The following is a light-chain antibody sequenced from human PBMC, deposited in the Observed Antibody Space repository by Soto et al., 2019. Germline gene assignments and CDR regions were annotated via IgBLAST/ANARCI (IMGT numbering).Light chain of an antibody. J-gene: IGKJ1*01. CDR3: QQYNSYSRST. CDR2: KAS. Sequence: DIQMTQSPSTLSASVGDRVTITCRASQSISSWLAWYQQKPGKAPKLLIYKASSLESGVPSRFSGSGSGTEFTLTISSLQPDDFATYYCQQYNSYSRSTFGQGTKVEI. V-gene: IGKV1-5*03. CDR1: QSISSW.